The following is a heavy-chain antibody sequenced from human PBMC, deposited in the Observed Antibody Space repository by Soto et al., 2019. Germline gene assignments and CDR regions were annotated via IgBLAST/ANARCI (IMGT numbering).Heavy chain of an antibody. J-gene: IGHJ6*02. CDR3: ASNTGYCSGGSCYTPHYYYYGMDV. D-gene: IGHD2-15*01. CDR1: GGTFSSYA. V-gene: IGHV1-69*13. CDR2: IMPIFGTA. Sequence: GASVKVSCKASGGTFSSYAISWVRQAPGQGLEWMGGIMPIFGTANYAQKFQGRVTITADESTSTAYMELSSLRSEDTAVYYCASNTGYCSGGSCYTPHYYYYGMDVWGQGTTVTVS.